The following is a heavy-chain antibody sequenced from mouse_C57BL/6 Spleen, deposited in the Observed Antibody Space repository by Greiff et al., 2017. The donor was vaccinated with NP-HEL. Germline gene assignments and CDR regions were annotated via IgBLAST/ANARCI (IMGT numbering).Heavy chain of an antibody. Sequence: EVQLVESGGGLVQPKGSLKLSCAASGFSFNTYAMNWVRQAPGKGLEWVARIRSKSNNYATYYADSVKDRFTISRDDSESMLYLQMNNLKTEGTAMYYCVRRNGNYWYFDVWGTGTTVTVSS. CDR2: IRSKSNNYAT. J-gene: IGHJ1*03. CDR3: VRRNGNYWYFDV. CDR1: GFSFNTYA. V-gene: IGHV10-1*01. D-gene: IGHD2-1*01.